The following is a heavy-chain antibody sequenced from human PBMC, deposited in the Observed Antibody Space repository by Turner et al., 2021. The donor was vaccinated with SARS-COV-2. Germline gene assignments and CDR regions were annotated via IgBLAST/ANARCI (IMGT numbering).Heavy chain of an antibody. CDR3: ARRTQGYFNYGMDV. CDR1: GGSISSRNW. D-gene: IGHD6-13*01. Sequence: QLQLQASGPGLVKPSGTLSLTCAVPGGSISSRNWWRWVRQPPGKGVEWIGEIYHSGGTNYTPSLKSRGTISVDKSKIQFSLKLSSVTAADTAVYYCARRTQGYFNYGMDVWGQGTTVTVSS. CDR2: IYHSGGT. V-gene: IGHV4-4*02. J-gene: IGHJ6*02.